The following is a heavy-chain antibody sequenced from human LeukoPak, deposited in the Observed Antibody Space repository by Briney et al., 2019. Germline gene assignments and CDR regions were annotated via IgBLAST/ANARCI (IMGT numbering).Heavy chain of an antibody. V-gene: IGHV4-39*02. CDR2: GYYSGNT. CDR3: ARLRDYGYSFDY. J-gene: IGHJ4*02. Sequence: SETLSLTCTVSGGSISISSYYWGWIRQPPGKGLEWIGSGYYSGNTYYNPSLESRVTISVDTSKNHFSLKLSSVTAADTAVYYCARLRDYGYSFDYWGQGTLVTVSS. CDR1: GGSISISSYY. D-gene: IGHD4-17*01.